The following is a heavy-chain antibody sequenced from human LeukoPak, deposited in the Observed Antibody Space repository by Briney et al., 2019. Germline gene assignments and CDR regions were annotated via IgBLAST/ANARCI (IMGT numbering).Heavy chain of an antibody. Sequence: GGSLRLSCAASGFTFRSYWMHWVRQAPGKGLVWVSRVNSDGSTTAYADSVKGRFTISRDNAENTLYLQMNSLRAEDTAVYYCTRDSGTGSAWYPFDYWGQGTLVTVSS. J-gene: IGHJ4*02. CDR2: VNSDGSTT. V-gene: IGHV3-74*03. CDR3: TRDSGTGSAWYPFDY. D-gene: IGHD6-19*01. CDR1: GFTFRSYW.